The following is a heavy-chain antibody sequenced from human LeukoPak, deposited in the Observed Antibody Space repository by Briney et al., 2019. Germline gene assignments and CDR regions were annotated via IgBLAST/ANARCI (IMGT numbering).Heavy chain of an antibody. V-gene: IGHV4-38-2*02. D-gene: IGHD3-10*01. CDR1: GYSISSGYY. CDR2: IYHSGST. CDR3: ARITSFGETLFDY. Sequence: PSETLSLTCTVSGYSISSGYYWGWIRPPPGKGLEWIGSIYHSGSTYYNPSLKRRVTISVDTSKHHFSLKLSSVIAADTAVYYCARITSFGETLFDYWGQGTLVTVSS. J-gene: IGHJ4*02.